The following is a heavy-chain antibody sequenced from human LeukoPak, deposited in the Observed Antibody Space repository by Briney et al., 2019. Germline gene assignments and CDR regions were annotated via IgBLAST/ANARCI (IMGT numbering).Heavy chain of an antibody. CDR3: ARDRGSSGWYEFDY. J-gene: IGHJ4*02. Sequence: GGSLRLSCAASGFTFSSYWMSWVRQAPGKGLEWVASIKPDGSEKYYVDSVKGRFTISRDSAKNSLYLQMNTPRAEDTAVYYCARDRGSSGWYEFDYWGQGTLVTVSS. CDR1: GFTFSSYW. CDR2: IKPDGSEK. D-gene: IGHD6-19*01. V-gene: IGHV3-7*01.